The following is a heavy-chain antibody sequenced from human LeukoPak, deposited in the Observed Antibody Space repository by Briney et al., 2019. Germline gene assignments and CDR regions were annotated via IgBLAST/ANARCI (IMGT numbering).Heavy chain of an antibody. CDR1: GFTFSNAW. Sequence: PGGSLRPSCAASGFTFSNAWMSWVRQAPGKGLEWVGRIKSKTDGGTTDYAAPVKGRFTISRDDSKNTLYLQMNSLKTEDTAVYYCAREAWANVDYWGQGTLVTVPS. CDR3: AREAWANVDY. J-gene: IGHJ4*02. CDR2: IKSKTDGGTT. V-gene: IGHV3-15*01. D-gene: IGHD1-26*01.